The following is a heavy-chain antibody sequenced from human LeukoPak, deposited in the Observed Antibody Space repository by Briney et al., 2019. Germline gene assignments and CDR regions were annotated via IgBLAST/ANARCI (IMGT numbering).Heavy chain of an antibody. CDR3: ARGYCSGGSCYMAPNWFDP. J-gene: IGHJ5*02. D-gene: IGHD2-15*01. Sequence: SGPTLVKPTQTLTLTCTFSGFSLSTSGVGVGWIRQPPGKALEWLALIYWDDDKRYSPSLKSRLTITKDTSKNQVVLTMTNMDPVGTATYYCARGYCSGGSCYMAPNWFDPWDQGTLVTVSS. CDR2: IYWDDDK. V-gene: IGHV2-5*02. CDR1: GFSLSTSGVG.